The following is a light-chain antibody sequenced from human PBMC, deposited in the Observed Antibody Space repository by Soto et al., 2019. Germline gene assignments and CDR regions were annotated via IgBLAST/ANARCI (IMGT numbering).Light chain of an antibody. V-gene: IGKV1D-12*01. CDR3: QQADSFPLT. CDR2: GAS. CDR1: QDISTL. Sequence: VTITCRASQDISTLLAWYQQKPGKAPKLLIYGASTLESGVPSRFSGRGSGTDFTLTISSLQPEDFATYFCQQADSFPLTFGGGTKVDIK. J-gene: IGKJ4*01.